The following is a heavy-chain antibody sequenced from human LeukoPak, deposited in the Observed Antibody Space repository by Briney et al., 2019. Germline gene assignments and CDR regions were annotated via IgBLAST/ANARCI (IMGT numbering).Heavy chain of an antibody. D-gene: IGHD4-17*01. V-gene: IGHV1-18*01. CDR1: GYTFTSYG. Sequence: ASVKVSCKASGYTFTSYGISWVRQAPGQGLEWTGWISAYNGNTNYAQKLQGRVTMTTDTSTSTAYMELRSLRSDDTAVYYCARSRGISGTTVTTSPRFDYWGQGTLVTVSS. CDR2: ISAYNGNT. J-gene: IGHJ4*02. CDR3: ARSRGISGTTVTTSPRFDY.